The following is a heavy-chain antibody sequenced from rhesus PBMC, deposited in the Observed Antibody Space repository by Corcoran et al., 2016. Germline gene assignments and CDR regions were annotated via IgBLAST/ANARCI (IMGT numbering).Heavy chain of an antibody. CDR3: AREDY. V-gene: IGHV4S10*01. CDR2: IYGSSTST. J-gene: IGHJ4*01. CDR1: GGSISDSYR. Sequence: QVQLQESGPGVVKPSETLSLTCAVSGGSISDSYRWSWIRQPPGKGLEWIGYIYGSSTSTNYHPSLTSRVTISKDTSKTQFSLKLSSVTAADTAVYYCAREDYWGQGVLVTVSS.